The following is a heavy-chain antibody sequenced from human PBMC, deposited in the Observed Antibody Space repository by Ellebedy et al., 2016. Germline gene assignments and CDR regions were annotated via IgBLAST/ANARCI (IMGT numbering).Heavy chain of an antibody. CDR2: ISYDGSNK. V-gene: IGHV3-30*18. Sequence: GESLKISXAASGFTFSRYGLHWVRQAPGKGLEWVAVISYDGSNKYYADSVKGRFTISRDNSKKTLYLQMNSLRAEDTAVYYCAKSLSLLTDHWGQGTLVTVSS. CDR1: GFTFSRYG. D-gene: IGHD1-26*01. J-gene: IGHJ4*02. CDR3: AKSLSLLTDH.